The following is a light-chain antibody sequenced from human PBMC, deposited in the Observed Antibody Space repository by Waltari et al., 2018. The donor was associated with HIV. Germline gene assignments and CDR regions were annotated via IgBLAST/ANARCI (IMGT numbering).Light chain of an antibody. CDR1: SSDVGGHDF. V-gene: IGLV2-14*01. J-gene: IGLJ3*02. Sequence: QSALTQPASVSGSPGQSITISCTGTSSDVGGHDFFSWYQQHPGEGPKLMIYAVNKRPSGVSDRFSGSKSGNTASLTISGLQAGDEADYYCSSFRSSATWVFGGGTKLTVV. CDR3: SSFRSSATWV. CDR2: AVN.